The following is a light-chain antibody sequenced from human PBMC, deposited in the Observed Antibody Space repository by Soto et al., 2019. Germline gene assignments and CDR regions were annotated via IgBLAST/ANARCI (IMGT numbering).Light chain of an antibody. Sequence: QSALTQPASVSGSPGQSVTISCTGTSSDVGGYKDVSWYQQHPGKAPKLMIYEVSHRPSGVSNRFSGSKSGNTASLTISGLPAEDAADYYCSSYTSRSTRVFGAGTKLTVL. CDR2: EVS. CDR1: SSDVGGYKD. J-gene: IGLJ3*02. V-gene: IGLV2-14*01. CDR3: SSYTSRSTRV.